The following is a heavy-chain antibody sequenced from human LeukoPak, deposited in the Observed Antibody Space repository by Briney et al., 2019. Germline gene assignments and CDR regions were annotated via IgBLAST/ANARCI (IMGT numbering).Heavy chain of an antibody. CDR1: GFTLSSYA. V-gene: IGHV3-23*01. CDR2: ISDSGGST. J-gene: IGHJ4*02. CDR3: AKLTGVAAPGF. D-gene: IGHD6-19*01. Sequence: GGSLRLSCAASGFTLSSYAMSWVRQAPGKGLEWVSTISDSGGSTYYADSVKGRFTISRDNSKDTLFLQMNSLRAEDTAVYYCAKLTGVAAPGFWGQGTLVTVSS.